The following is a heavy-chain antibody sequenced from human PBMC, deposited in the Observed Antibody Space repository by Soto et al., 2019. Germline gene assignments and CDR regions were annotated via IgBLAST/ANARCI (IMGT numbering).Heavy chain of an antibody. CDR1: GYTFTSYY. D-gene: IGHD5-18*01. V-gene: IGHV1-46*01. CDR3: ARALRGIQLWYDY. CDR2: INPSGGST. Sequence: QVQLVQSGAEVKKPGASVKVSCKASGYTFTSYYMHWVRQAPGQGLEWMGIINPSGGSTSYAQKLQGRVTMTRDTSTSTVYMELSSLRSEDTVVYYCARALRGIQLWYDYWGQGTLVTVSS. J-gene: IGHJ4*02.